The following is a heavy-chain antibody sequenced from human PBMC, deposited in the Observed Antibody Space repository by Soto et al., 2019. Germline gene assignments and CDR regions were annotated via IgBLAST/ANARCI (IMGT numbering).Heavy chain of an antibody. CDR3: ARGRPYDALDV. CDR2: IFHGGNT. Sequence: SETLSLTCAVSGFFISSGNYWGWIRKPPGKGLEWIGSIFHGGNTYYNPSLKSRVTISADMSKNQFSLKLNSVTAADTAVYFCARGRPYDALDVWAQGT. D-gene: IGHD6-25*01. J-gene: IGHJ3*01. CDR1: GFFISSGNY. V-gene: IGHV4-38-2*01.